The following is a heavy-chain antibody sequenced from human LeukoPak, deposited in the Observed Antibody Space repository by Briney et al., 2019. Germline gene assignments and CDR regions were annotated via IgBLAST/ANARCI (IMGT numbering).Heavy chain of an antibody. Sequence: PSETLSLTRAVYGGSFSGYYWSWIRQPPGKGLEWIGEINHSGSTNHNPSLKSRVAISGDTSKNQCSLRLSSVTAADTAVYYCARGGSIAAAGTGYFFDYWGQGTLVTVSS. CDR3: ARGGSIAAAGTGYFFDY. V-gene: IGHV4-34*01. CDR1: GGSFSGYY. CDR2: INHSGST. D-gene: IGHD6-13*01. J-gene: IGHJ4*02.